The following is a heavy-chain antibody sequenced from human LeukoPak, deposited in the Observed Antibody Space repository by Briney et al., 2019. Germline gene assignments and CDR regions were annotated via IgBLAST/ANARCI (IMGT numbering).Heavy chain of an antibody. CDR1: GPSISSNNYY. CDR2: IYSSGNT. J-gene: IGHJ4*02. D-gene: IGHD1-26*01. V-gene: IGHV4-39*01. Sequence: SETLSLTCTVSGPSISSNNYYWGWFRQPRGKGLEWIGNIYSSGNTYYNASLKSRVTIYIDTSKNQFSLNLSSVTAADTAVYYCAKSGGSGLIDYWGQGTLVTVSS. CDR3: AKSGGSGLIDY.